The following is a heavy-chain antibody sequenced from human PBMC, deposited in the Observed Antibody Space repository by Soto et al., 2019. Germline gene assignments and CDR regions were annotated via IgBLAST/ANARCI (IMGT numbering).Heavy chain of an antibody. V-gene: IGHV4-61*08. J-gene: IGHJ5*02. Sequence: PSETLSLTCTVSGDSISSGDYYWSWIRQPPGKGLEWVGYIYSSGSTYVRPSLKSRVSMSVDPSKNQVSLRLTSVTATDTAVYYCARTPIGYCSGGTCSNWFDPWGQGTLVTVSS. CDR3: ARTPIGYCSGGTCSNWFDP. D-gene: IGHD2-8*02. CDR2: IYSSGST. CDR1: GDSISSGDYY.